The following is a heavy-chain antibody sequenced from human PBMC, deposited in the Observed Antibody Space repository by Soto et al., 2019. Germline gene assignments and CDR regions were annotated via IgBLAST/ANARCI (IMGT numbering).Heavy chain of an antibody. Sequence: ASETLSLTCTVCGGSICSSNFYWGWISQPPGKGLEWIGSIYYSGSTYYNPSLKSRVTISVDTSKNQFSLKLSSVTAADTAVYYCARHLASYYGSGDNDYFDNWGQGTLVTVSS. J-gene: IGHJ4*02. CDR1: GGSICSSNFY. CDR2: IYYSGST. V-gene: IGHV4-39*01. CDR3: ARHLASYYGSGDNDYFDN. D-gene: IGHD3-10*01.